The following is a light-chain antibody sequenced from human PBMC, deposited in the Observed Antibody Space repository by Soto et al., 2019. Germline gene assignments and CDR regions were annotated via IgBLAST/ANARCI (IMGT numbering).Light chain of an antibody. CDR3: QQRKSWPVT. CDR1: QSVSSY. Sequence: ESVLTQSPATLALSPGDRATLSCRASQSVSSYLAWYQQKPGQAPRLLIFDASNRATGIPARFSGSGSGTDFTLTISSLEPEDFAVSYCQQRKSWPVTFGQGTRLEIK. V-gene: IGKV3-11*01. CDR2: DAS. J-gene: IGKJ5*01.